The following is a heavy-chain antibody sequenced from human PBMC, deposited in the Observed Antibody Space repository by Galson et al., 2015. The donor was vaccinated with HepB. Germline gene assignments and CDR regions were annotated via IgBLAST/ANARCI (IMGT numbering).Heavy chain of an antibody. V-gene: IGHV1-18*01. D-gene: IGHD1-26*01. CDR2: ISAYNGNT. CDR1: GYTFTSYG. Sequence: SVKVSCKASGYTFTSYGISWVRQAPGQGLEWMGWISAYNGNTNYAQKLQGRVTMTTDTSTSTAYMELRSLRSDDTAVYYCATLVAGTVGATPVFDYWGQGTLVTVSS. J-gene: IGHJ4*02. CDR3: ATLVAGTVGATPVFDY.